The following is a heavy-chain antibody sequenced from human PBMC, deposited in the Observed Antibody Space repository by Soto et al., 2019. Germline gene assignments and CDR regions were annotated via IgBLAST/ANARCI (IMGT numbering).Heavy chain of an antibody. CDR1: GFTFSSYG. CDR2: ISYDGSNK. D-gene: IGHD6-13*01. Sequence: QVQLVESGGGVVQPGRSLRLSCAASGFTFSSYGMHWVRQAPGKGLEWVAVISYDGSNKYYADSVKGRFTISRDNSKNTLYLQMNSLRAEDTAVYYCAKDVIAAAGLYYGMDVWGQGTTVNVSS. V-gene: IGHV3-30*18. J-gene: IGHJ6*02. CDR3: AKDVIAAAGLYYGMDV.